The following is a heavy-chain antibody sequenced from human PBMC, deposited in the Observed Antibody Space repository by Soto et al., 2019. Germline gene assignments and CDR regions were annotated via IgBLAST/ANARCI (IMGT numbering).Heavy chain of an antibody. V-gene: IGHV1-69*01. CDR3: ARHDCISTSCYYYYYYGMDV. D-gene: IGHD2-2*01. CDR1: GGTFSSYA. J-gene: IGHJ6*02. CDR2: IIPIFGTA. Sequence: VSCKASGGTFSSYAISWLRQAPGQWLEWMGGIIPIFGTANYAQKFQGRVTITADESTSTAYMELSSLRSEDTAVYYCARHDCISTSCYYYYYYGMDVWGQGTTVTVSS.